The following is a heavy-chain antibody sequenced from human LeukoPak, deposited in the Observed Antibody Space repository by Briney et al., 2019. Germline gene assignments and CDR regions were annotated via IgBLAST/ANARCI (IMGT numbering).Heavy chain of an antibody. J-gene: IGHJ4*02. CDR3: AKDPRVEAAAPDY. CDR1: GFTFSGYG. Sequence: GRSLRLSCAASGFTFSGYGMHWVRQAPGKGLEWVAVISYDGNNKYYVDSVKGRFTISRDNSKNTISLQMNSLRVEDTAVYYCAKDPRVEAAAPDYWGQGTLVTVSS. V-gene: IGHV3-30*18. CDR2: ISYDGNNK. D-gene: IGHD6-25*01.